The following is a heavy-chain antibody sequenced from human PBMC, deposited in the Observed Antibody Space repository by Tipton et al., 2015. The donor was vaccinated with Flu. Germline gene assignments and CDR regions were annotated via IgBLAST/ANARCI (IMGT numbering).Heavy chain of an antibody. J-gene: IGHJ3*02. CDR1: GGSISSSSYY. Sequence: TLFLTCTVSGGSISSSSYYWGWIRQPPGKGLEWIGSIYYSGSTYYNPSLKSRVTMSVDTSKNQFSLKLSSVTAADTAVYYCARTSITMVRGVSLGDDAFDIWGQGTMVTVSS. CDR2: IYYSGST. V-gene: IGHV4-39*07. CDR3: ARTSITMVRGVSLGDDAFDI. D-gene: IGHD3-10*01.